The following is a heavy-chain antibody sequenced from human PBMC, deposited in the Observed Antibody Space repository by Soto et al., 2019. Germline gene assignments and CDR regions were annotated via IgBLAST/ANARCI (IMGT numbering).Heavy chain of an antibody. V-gene: IGHV3-73*01. CDR2: IRSKANSYAT. CDR3: TSSITMVRGVITYYYYYGMDV. CDR1: GFTFSGSA. J-gene: IGHJ6*02. Sequence: GALRLSCAASGFTFSGSAMHWVRQASGKGLEWVGRIRSKANSYATAYAASVKGRFTISRDDSKNTAYLQMNSLKTEDTAVYYCTSSITMVRGVITYYYYYGMDVWGQGTTVTVSS. D-gene: IGHD3-10*01.